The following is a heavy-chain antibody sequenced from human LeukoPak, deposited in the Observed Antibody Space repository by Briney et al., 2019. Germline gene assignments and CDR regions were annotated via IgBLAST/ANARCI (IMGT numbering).Heavy chain of an antibody. CDR3: ARSVSVVPAASLPYQIKVYYYGMDV. Sequence: SETLSLTCTVSGGSVSSGSYYWSWIRQPPGKGLEWIGYIYYSGSTNYNPSLKSRVTISVDTSKNQFSLKLSSVTAADAAVYYCARSVSVVPAASLPYQIKVYYYGMDVWGQGTTVTVSS. CDR1: GGSVSSGSYY. J-gene: IGHJ6*02. D-gene: IGHD2-2*01. V-gene: IGHV4-61*01. CDR2: IYYSGST.